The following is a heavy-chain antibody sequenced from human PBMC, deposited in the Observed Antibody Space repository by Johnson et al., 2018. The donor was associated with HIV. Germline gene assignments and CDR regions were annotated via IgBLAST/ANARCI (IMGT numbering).Heavy chain of an antibody. V-gene: IGHV3-38-3*01. Sequence: VQLVESRGVLVQPGGSLRLSCAASGFTVSSNEMSWVRQAPGKGLEWVSSISGGSTYYADSRKGRFTISRDNPKNTLHLQMNSLRAEDTAVYYCANSYSSSSGNNDYAFDIWGQGTMVTVSS. CDR1: GFTVSSNE. D-gene: IGHD6-6*01. CDR2: ISGGST. J-gene: IGHJ3*02. CDR3: ANSYSSSSGNNDYAFDI.